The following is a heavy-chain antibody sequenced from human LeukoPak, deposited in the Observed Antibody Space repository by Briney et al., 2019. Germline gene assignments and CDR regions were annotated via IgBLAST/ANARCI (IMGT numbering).Heavy chain of an antibody. D-gene: IGHD6-13*01. CDR1: GYTFTGYY. CDR2: INPNSGGT. J-gene: IGHJ4*02. V-gene: IGHV1-2*02. Sequence: VASVKVSCKASGYTFTGYYMHWVRQAPGQGLEWMGWINPNSGGTNYAQKFQGRVTMTRDTSISTAYMELSRLRSDDTAVYYCAREGLGIAAAGTKDWGQGTLVTVSS. CDR3: AREGLGIAAAGTKD.